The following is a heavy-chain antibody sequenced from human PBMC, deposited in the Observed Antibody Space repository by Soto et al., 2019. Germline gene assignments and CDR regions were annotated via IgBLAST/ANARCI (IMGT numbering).Heavy chain of an antibody. CDR1: GFTFSSYA. CDR3: AKEYDFWSGSHNWFDP. J-gene: IGHJ5*02. CDR2: ISGSGGST. V-gene: IGHV3-23*01. D-gene: IGHD3-3*01. Sequence: GGSLRLSCAASGFTFSSYAMSWVRQAPGKGLEWVSAISGSGGSTYYADSVKGRFTISRDNSKNTLYLQMNSLRAEDTAVYYCAKEYDFWSGSHNWFDPWGQGTLVTVSS.